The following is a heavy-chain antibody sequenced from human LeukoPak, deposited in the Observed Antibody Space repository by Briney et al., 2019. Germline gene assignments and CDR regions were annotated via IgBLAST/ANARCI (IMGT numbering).Heavy chain of an antibody. V-gene: IGHV3-7*01. D-gene: IGHD3-3*01. J-gene: IGHJ4*02. CDR2: IKQDGSEK. CDR1: GFTSYTYW. Sequence: GGSLRLSCAASGFTSYTYWMSWVRQAPGKGLEWVAKIKQDGSEKYYVDSVKGRFTISRDNAKKSLYLQMNSLRAEDTAVYYCASGFLDDFWSGHFWGQGTLVTVSS. CDR3: ASGFLDDFWSGHF.